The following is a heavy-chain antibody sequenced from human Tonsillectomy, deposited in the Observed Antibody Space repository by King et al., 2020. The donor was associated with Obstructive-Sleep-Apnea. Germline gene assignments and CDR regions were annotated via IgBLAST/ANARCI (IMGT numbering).Heavy chain of an antibody. CDR2: IYHDETT. J-gene: IGHJ5*01. CDR1: GGSISSSNW. V-gene: IGHV4-4*02. CDR3: ARTYDSSGYFDW. D-gene: IGHD3-22*01. Sequence: VQLQESGPGLVKPSGTLSLTCAVSGGSISSSNWWSWVRQPPGKGLEWIGEIYHDETTNYNPSLESRVTISVDKSKNQFSLRLTSVTAADTAVYYCARTYDSSGYFDWWGQGTLVTVSS.